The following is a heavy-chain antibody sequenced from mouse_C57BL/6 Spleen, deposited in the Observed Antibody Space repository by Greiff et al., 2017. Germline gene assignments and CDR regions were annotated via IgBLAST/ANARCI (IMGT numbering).Heavy chain of an antibody. CDR2: IYPGSGST. CDR3: ARESTVVAPFDY. D-gene: IGHD1-1*01. V-gene: IGHV1-55*01. CDR1: GYTFTSYW. J-gene: IGHJ2*01. Sequence: QVQLQQPGAELVKPGASVKMSCKASGYTFTSYWITWVKQRPGQGLEWIGDIYPGSGSTNYNEKFKSKATLTVDPSSRTAFMQLRSLTSEDSAVYYCARESTVVAPFDYWGQGTTLTVSS.